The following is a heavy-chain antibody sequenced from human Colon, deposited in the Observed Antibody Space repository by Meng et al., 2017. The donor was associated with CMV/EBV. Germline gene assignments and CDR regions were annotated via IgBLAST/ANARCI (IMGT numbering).Heavy chain of an antibody. J-gene: IGHJ4*02. CDR2: IGRGSGA. CDR3: ARDRWFTF. V-gene: IGHV3-23*01. CDR1: GFTFTSYD. D-gene: IGHD2-15*01. Sequence: VQLSGSGGCLVQPGVAMRLSCAASGFTFTSYDMSWVRQAPGKGLEWVSTIGRGSGANYADSVKGRFTMSRDNSKNTVYLEMNNLRAEDTAIYYCARDRWFTFWGQGVLVTVSS.